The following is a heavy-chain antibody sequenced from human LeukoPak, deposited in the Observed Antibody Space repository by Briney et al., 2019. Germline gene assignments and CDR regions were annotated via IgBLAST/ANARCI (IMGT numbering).Heavy chain of an antibody. CDR1: GFTFSSYA. CDR2: ISGSGGST. Sequence: PGGSLRLSCAASGFTFSSYAMSWVRQAPGKGLEWVSAISGSGGSTYYADSVKGRFAISRDNSKNTLYLQMNSLRAEDTAVYYCAKDRDVWAVAGTFDYWGQGTLVTVSS. CDR3: AKDRDVWAVAGTFDY. J-gene: IGHJ4*02. D-gene: IGHD6-19*01. V-gene: IGHV3-23*01.